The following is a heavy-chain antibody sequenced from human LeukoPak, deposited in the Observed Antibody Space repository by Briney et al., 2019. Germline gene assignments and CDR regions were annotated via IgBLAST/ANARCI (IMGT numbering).Heavy chain of an antibody. J-gene: IGHJ4*02. CDR3: ARVIYGSGSYYNGH. V-gene: IGHV3-64*01. CDR1: GFPFRSYA. Sequence: PGGSLRLSCAASGFPFRSYAMHWVRQAPGKGLEYVSAITLDGISTYYANSVKGRFTISRDNSKNTLYLQMNSLRAEDTAVYYCARVIYGSGSYYNGHWGQGTLVTVSS. D-gene: IGHD3-10*01. CDR2: ITLDGIST.